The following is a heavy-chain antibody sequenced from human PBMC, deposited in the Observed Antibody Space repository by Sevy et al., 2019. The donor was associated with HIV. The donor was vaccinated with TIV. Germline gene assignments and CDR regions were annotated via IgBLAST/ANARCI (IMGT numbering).Heavy chain of an antibody. J-gene: IGHJ4*02. CDR1: GFTFSSYS. D-gene: IGHD3-10*01. V-gene: IGHV3-21*01. CDR3: ARGLLWFGELINYFDY. Sequence: GGSLRLSCAASGFTFSSYSMNWVRQAPGKGLECVSSISSSSSYIYYADSVKGRFTISRDNAKNSLYLQMNSLRAEDTAVYYCARGLLWFGELINYFDYWGQGTLVTVSS. CDR2: ISSSSSYI.